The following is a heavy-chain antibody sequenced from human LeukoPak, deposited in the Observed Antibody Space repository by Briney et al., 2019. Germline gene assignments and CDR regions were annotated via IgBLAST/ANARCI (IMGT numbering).Heavy chain of an antibody. D-gene: IGHD5-12*01. CDR3: SRDLEDIVATISYYYYYYYMDV. Sequence: PGGSLILSCAASGVTVSNNFMSWVRQAPGKGLEWVSVIYGGGSTYYADSVKGRFTISRDNAKNSLYLQMNSLRAEDTAVYYCSRDLEDIVATISYYYYYYYMDVWGKGTTVTVSS. CDR2: IYGGGST. CDR1: GVTVSNNF. V-gene: IGHV3-53*01. J-gene: IGHJ6*03.